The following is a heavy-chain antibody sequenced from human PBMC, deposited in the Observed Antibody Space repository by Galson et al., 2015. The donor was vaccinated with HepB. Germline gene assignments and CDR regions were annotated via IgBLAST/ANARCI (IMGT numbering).Heavy chain of an antibody. D-gene: IGHD1-26*01. CDR2: ISSSSSTI. CDR3: ARDLERGWRGSYDY. CDR1: GFTFSSYS. J-gene: IGHJ4*02. V-gene: IGHV3-48*01. Sequence: SLRLSCAASGFTFSSYSMNWVRQAPGKGLEWVSYISSSSSTIYYADSVKGRFTISRDNAKNSLYLQMNSLRAEDTAVYYCARDLERGWRGSYDYWGQGTLVTVSS.